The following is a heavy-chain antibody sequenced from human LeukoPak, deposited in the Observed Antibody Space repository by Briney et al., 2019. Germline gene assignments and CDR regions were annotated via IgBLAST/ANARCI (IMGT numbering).Heavy chain of an antibody. CDR2: ISGTGGGT. CDR3: ASQSSGWYPNWFDP. Sequence: PGGSLRLSCAASGFTFSSYAMSWVRQAPGKGLEWVSAISGTGGGTYNADSVKGRFTISRDNSKNTLYLQMNSLRAEDTAVYYCASQSSGWYPNWFDPWGQGTLVTVSS. D-gene: IGHD6-19*01. V-gene: IGHV3-23*01. CDR1: GFTFSSYA. J-gene: IGHJ5*02.